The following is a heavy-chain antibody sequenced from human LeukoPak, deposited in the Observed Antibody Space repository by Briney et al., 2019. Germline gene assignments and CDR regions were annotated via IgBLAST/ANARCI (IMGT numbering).Heavy chain of an antibody. CDR2: IYYSGST. D-gene: IGHD3-22*01. Sequence: SETLSLTCTVSGGSISSSSYYWGWIRQPPGKGLEWIATIYYSGSTYYNPSFKSRVTISVDTSKNQFSLKLSSVTAADTAVYYCARLLRPYSYDSSGYFTTSFDFWGQGTMVTVSS. J-gene: IGHJ3*01. V-gene: IGHV4-39*01. CDR1: GGSISSSSYY. CDR3: ARLLRPYSYDSSGYFTTSFDF.